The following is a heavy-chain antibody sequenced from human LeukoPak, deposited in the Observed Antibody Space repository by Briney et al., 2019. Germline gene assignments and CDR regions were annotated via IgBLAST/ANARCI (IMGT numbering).Heavy chain of an antibody. V-gene: IGHV1-18*01. D-gene: IGHD2-2*01. CDR3: TRDFDNPENSCPSTSCIDV. J-gene: IGHJ6*02. Sequence: ASVKVSRKASGYTFTSYGISWVRQAPGRGLEWMGWISAYNGNTNYAQKLQGRVTMTTDTSTTTAYMELTSLRSDDTAVYYCTRDFDNPENSCPSTSCIDVWGQGTTVTVSS. CDR2: ISAYNGNT. CDR1: GYTFTSYG.